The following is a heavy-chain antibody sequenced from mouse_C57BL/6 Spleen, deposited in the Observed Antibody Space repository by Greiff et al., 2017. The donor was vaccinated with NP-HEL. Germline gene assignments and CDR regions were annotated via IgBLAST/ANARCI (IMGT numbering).Heavy chain of an antibody. CDR2: IRSKSNNYAT. CDR1: GFSFNTYA. Sequence: EVNVVESGGGLVQPKGSLKLSCAASGFSFNTYAMNWVRQAPGKGLEWVARIRSKSNNYATYYADSVKDRFTISRDDSESMLYLQMNNLKTEDTAMYYCVRHHGDYWGQGTSVTVSS. V-gene: IGHV10-1*01. CDR3: VRHHGDY. J-gene: IGHJ4*01.